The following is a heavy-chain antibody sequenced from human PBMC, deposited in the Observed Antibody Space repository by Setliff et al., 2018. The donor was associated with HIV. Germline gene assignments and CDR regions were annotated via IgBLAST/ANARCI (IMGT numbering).Heavy chain of an antibody. D-gene: IGHD1-20*01. CDR1: GGTFNNYA. J-gene: IGHJ4*02. Sequence: ASVKVSCKASGGTFNNYAISWVRQAPGQGLEWMGWISAYNGNTNYAQKFQGRVTMTTDTSTSTAYMEMRSLRSDDTAVYFCARDVDNAGTHPPDYWGQGTLVTVSS. V-gene: IGHV1-18*01. CDR3: ARDVDNAGTHPPDY. CDR2: ISAYNGNT.